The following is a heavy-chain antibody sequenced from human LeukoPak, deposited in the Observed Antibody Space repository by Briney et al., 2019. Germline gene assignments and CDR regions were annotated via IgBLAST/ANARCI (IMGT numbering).Heavy chain of an antibody. V-gene: IGHV1-8*01. CDR3: ARGRTDVLLWFGESTDLDY. D-gene: IGHD3-10*01. J-gene: IGHJ4*02. CDR2: MNPNSGNT. Sequence: ASVKVSCKASGYTFTSYDINWVRQATGQGLEWIGWMNPNSGNTGYAQKFQGRVTMTRNTSISTAYMELSSLRSEDTAVYYCARGRTDVLLWFGESTDLDYWGQGTLVTVSS. CDR1: GYTFTSYD.